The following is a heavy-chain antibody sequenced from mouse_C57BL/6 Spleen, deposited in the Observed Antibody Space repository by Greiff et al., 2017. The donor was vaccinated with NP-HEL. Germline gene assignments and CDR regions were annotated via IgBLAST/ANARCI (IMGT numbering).Heavy chain of an antibody. CDR1: GYTFTSYW. CDR2: IYPGSGST. Sequence: QVHVKQPGAELVKPGASVKMSCKASGYTFTSYWITWVKQRPGQGLEWIGDIYPGSGSTNYNEKFKSKATLTVDTSSSTAYMQLSSLTSEDSAVYYCARWRDDNWGQGTTLTVSS. CDR3: ARWRDDN. J-gene: IGHJ2*01. V-gene: IGHV1-55*01. D-gene: IGHD2-3*01.